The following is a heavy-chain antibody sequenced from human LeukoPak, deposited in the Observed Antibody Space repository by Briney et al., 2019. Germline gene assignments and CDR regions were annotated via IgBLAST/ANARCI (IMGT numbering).Heavy chain of an antibody. Sequence: TGGSLRLSCAASGFTVSSNYMSWVRQAPGKGLEWVSVIYSGGSTYYADSVKGRFTISRDNSKNTLYLQMNSLRAEDTAVYYCARDSDDYGDAYYYYGMDVWGQGTTVTVSS. V-gene: IGHV3-66*01. CDR1: GFTVSSNY. CDR2: IYSGGST. J-gene: IGHJ6*02. CDR3: ARDSDDYGDAYYYYGMDV. D-gene: IGHD4-17*01.